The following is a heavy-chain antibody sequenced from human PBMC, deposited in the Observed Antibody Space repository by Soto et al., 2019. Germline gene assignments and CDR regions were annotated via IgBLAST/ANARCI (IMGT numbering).Heavy chain of an antibody. CDR1: GYSISSGYY. CDR2: IYHSGST. V-gene: IGHV4-38-2*01. CDR3: ARVGPWVPYYYDSSPYTFENWFDP. D-gene: IGHD3-22*01. Sequence: SETLSLTCAVSGYSISSGYYWGWLRQPPGKGLEWIGSIYHSGSTYYNPSLNSRVTLSIDMTNNHVSLILNSVTAADTAVYYCARVGPWVPYYYDSSPYTFENWFDPWGQGTLVTVSS. J-gene: IGHJ5*02.